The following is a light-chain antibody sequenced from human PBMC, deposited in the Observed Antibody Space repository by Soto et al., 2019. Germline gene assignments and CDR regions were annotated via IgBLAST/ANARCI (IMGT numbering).Light chain of an antibody. CDR1: QGISNF. CDR3: QKYDSAPLT. Sequence: DIQMTQSPSSLSSSVGDRFTITCRASQGISNFLAWYQQKSGKTPKLLIYAASTLQSGVPSRFGGGGSGTDFTLTISSLQPEDVATYYCQKYDSAPLTFGGGTKVDIK. J-gene: IGKJ4*01. CDR2: AAS. V-gene: IGKV1-27*01.